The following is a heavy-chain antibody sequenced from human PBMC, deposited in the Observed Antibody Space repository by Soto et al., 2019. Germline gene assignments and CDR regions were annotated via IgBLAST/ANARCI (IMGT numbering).Heavy chain of an antibody. CDR1: GFTFSSYG. Sequence: GGSLRLSCAASGFTFSSYGMHWVRQAPGKGLEWVAVIWYDGSNKYYADSVKGRFTISRDNSKNTLYLQMNSLRAEDTAVYYCARGDTAMVKDAFDIWGQGTMVTVSS. D-gene: IGHD5-18*01. J-gene: IGHJ3*02. V-gene: IGHV3-33*08. CDR3: ARGDTAMVKDAFDI. CDR2: IWYDGSNK.